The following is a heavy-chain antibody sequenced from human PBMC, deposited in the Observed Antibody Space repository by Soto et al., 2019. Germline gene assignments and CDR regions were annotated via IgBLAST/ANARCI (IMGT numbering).Heavy chain of an antibody. D-gene: IGHD1-26*01. CDR1: GFSLSTSGMC. Sequence: SGPTLVNPTQTLTLTCTFSGFSLSTSGMCVSWIRQPPGKALEWLARIDWDDDKYYSTSLKTRLTISKDTSKNQVVLTMTNMDPVDTATYYCARIRAVGATTSYFDYWGQGTLVTVSS. V-gene: IGHV2-70*11. CDR2: IDWDDDK. J-gene: IGHJ4*02. CDR3: ARIRAVGATTSYFDY.